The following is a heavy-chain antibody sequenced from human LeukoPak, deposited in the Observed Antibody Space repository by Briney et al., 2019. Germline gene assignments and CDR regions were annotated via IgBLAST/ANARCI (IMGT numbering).Heavy chain of an antibody. CDR3: ARDNCSGGSCYSDY. CDR1: GGSISSSSYY. Sequence: SETLSLTCTVSGGSISSSSYYWGWIRQPPGKGLEWIGSIHYSGSTNYNPSLKSRVTISVDTSKSQFSLKLSSVTAADTAVYYCARDNCSGGSCYSDYWGQGTLVTVSS. D-gene: IGHD2-15*01. V-gene: IGHV4-39*07. CDR2: IHYSGST. J-gene: IGHJ4*02.